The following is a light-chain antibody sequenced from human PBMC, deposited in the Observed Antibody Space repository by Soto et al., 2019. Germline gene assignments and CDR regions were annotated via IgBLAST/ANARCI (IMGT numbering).Light chain of an antibody. CDR2: GTS. V-gene: IGKV1-12*01. CDR3: QLANSYPWT. J-gene: IGKJ1*01. Sequence: DIQMTQSPSSVSASVGDSVTITCRASQGVSDWVAWYQQKPGEAPKLLIYGTSSLLSGVPSRFSGTRAGTDFTLTISSLQPEDFATYYCQLANSYPWTFGQGTKVEIE. CDR1: QGVSDW.